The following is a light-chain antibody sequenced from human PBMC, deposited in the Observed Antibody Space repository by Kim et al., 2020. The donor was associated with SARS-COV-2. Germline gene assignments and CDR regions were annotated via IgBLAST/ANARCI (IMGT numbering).Light chain of an antibody. CDR2: GAS. Sequence: EIVLTQSPGTLSLSPGERATLSCRASQTVSSTYLAWYQQKLGQAPRLLLYGASRRATGIPDRFSGSGSGTDFTLTISRLEPEDFAVYYCQQYNDSPVTFGQGTKVDIK. CDR3: QQYNDSPVT. J-gene: IGKJ1*01. CDR1: QTVSSTY. V-gene: IGKV3-20*01.